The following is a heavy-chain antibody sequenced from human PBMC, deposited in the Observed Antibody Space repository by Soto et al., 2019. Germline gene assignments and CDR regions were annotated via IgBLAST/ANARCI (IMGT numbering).Heavy chain of an antibody. CDR2: TYYRSRWYN. Sequence: QTLSLTCAISGDSVSSNSAAWNWIRQSPSRGLEWLGRTYYRSRWYNDYAVSVKSRITVNPDTSKNQFSLKLSSVTAADTAVYYCAREVAYAIHYYYYYMDVRGKGTTVTVPS. CDR3: AREVAYAIHYYYYYMDV. V-gene: IGHV6-1*01. J-gene: IGHJ6*03. D-gene: IGHD2-8*01. CDR1: GDSVSSNSAA.